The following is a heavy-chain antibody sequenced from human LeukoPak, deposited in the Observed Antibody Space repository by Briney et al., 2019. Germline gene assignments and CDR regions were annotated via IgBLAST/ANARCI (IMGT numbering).Heavy chain of an antibody. CDR3: ARDLASCAGDCYSDGFDY. CDR1: GDSISSGSYF. Sequence: PSETLSLTRTVSGDSISSGSYFWSWIRQSAGKGLEWIGRIYLGGSTNYNPPLRSRVTISLDTSKNQFSLNLRSVSAADTAIYYCARDLASCAGDCYSDGFDYWGQGALVTVSS. D-gene: IGHD2-21*02. J-gene: IGHJ4*02. CDR2: IYLGGST. V-gene: IGHV4-61*02.